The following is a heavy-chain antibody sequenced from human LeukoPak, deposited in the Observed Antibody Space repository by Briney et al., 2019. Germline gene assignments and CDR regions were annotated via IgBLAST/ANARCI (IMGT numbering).Heavy chain of an antibody. Sequence: ASVKVSCKASGYTFTSYGISWVRQAPGQGLEWMGWISAYNGNTNYPQKLQGRVTMTTDTSTSTAYMELRSLRSDDTAVYYCARVGPNYYGSGSYYNQHAYYYYYYMDVWGKGTTVTISS. D-gene: IGHD3-10*01. CDR1: GYTFTSYG. CDR3: ARVGPNYYGSGSYYNQHAYYYYYYMDV. J-gene: IGHJ6*03. CDR2: ISAYNGNT. V-gene: IGHV1-18*01.